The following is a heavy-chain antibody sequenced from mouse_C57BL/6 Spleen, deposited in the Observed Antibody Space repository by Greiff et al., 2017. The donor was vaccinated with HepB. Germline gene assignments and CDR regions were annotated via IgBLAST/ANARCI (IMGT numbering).Heavy chain of an antibody. CDR2: ISDGGSYT. Sequence: EVKLMESGGGLVKPGGSLKLSCAASGFTFSSYAMSWVRQTPEKRLEWVATISDGGSYTYYPDNVKGRFTISRDNAKNNLYLQMSHLKSEDTAMYYCARAGYGILYYAMDYWGQGTSVTVSS. D-gene: IGHD2-10*02. CDR1: GFTFSSYA. CDR3: ARAGYGILYYAMDY. V-gene: IGHV5-4*03. J-gene: IGHJ4*01.